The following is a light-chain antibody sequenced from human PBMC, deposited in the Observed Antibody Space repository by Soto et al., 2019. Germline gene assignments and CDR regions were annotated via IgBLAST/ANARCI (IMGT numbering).Light chain of an antibody. J-gene: IGKJ1*01. CDR1: QSISSY. CDR2: TAS. Sequence: DILMTQSPATLSVSVGDRVTLTCRASQSISSYLNWYQQKPGQAPKLLIYTASSLESGVPARFSGSGSGTDFTLTISSLQPEDFATYFCQQCYSSPRTFGQGTKVDIK. V-gene: IGKV1-39*01. CDR3: QQCYSSPRT.